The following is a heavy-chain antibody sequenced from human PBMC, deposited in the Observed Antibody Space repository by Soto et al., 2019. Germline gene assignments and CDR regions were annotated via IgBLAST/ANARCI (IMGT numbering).Heavy chain of an antibody. J-gene: IGHJ5*02. D-gene: IGHD3-22*01. CDR2: INPSGGST. Sequence: ASVKVSCKASGYTSTSYYMHWVRQAPGQGLEWMGIINPSGGSTSYAQKFQGRVTMTRDTSTSTVYMELSSLRSEDTAVYYCARGVHYDSSGYATVMFDPWGQGTLVTVSS. CDR3: ARGVHYDSSGYATVMFDP. V-gene: IGHV1-46*01. CDR1: GYTSTSYY.